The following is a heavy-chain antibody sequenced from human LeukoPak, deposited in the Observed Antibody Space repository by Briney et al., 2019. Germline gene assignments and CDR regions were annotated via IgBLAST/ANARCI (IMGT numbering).Heavy chain of an antibody. V-gene: IGHV1-2*02. CDR3: ARVEYHYDSSGYYDY. CDR2: INPNSGGT. Sequence: ASGKVSCKASGYTFTGHYKNWVRQAPGQGLEWMGWINPNSGGTNYAQKFQGRVTMTRDTSISTAYMELSSLRSDDTAVYYCARVEYHYDSSGYYDYWGQGTLVTVSS. D-gene: IGHD3-22*01. CDR1: GYTFTGHY. J-gene: IGHJ4*02.